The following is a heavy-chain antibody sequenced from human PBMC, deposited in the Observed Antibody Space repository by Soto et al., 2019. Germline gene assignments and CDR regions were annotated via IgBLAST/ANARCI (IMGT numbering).Heavy chain of an antibody. CDR1: GFTVSNNY. Sequence: EVQLVESGGGLVQPGGSLRLSCAVSGFTVSNNYMNWVRQAPGKGLEWVSLIYSGGGTHYADSVKGRFTISRDSSKNTLYLQMNSLRVEDTAVHYCTRGPPAAVAGAIWGQGTLVTVSS. CDR2: IYSGGGT. V-gene: IGHV3-66*01. D-gene: IGHD6-19*01. J-gene: IGHJ4*02. CDR3: TRGPPAAVAGAI.